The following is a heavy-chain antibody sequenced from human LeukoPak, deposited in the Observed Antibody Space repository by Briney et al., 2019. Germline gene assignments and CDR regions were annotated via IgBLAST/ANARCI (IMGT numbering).Heavy chain of an antibody. CDR2: IRYDGDSE. Sequence: PGGSLRLSCAASGFAFSSYGMHWLRQAPGEGLEWVAFIRYDGDSEHYADYVKGRFIISRDNSMGTLYLQMNSLGSKDTAIYYCVKDPSSWYLGYYFDYWGQGTLVTVSS. J-gene: IGHJ4*02. D-gene: IGHD6-13*01. V-gene: IGHV3-30*02. CDR1: GFAFSSYG. CDR3: VKDPSSWYLGYYFDY.